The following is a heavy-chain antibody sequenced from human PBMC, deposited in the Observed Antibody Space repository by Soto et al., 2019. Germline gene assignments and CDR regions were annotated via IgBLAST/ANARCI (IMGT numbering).Heavy chain of an antibody. D-gene: IGHD6-19*01. Sequence: GGSLRLSCAASGFTFSSYSMNWVRQAPGKGLEWVSSISSSSSYIYYADSVKGRFTISRDNAKNSLYLQMNSLRAEDTAVYYCARDARPGYEFLISWEVAGDHYYYMDVWGKGTTVTVSS. CDR3: ARDARPGYEFLISWEVAGDHYYYMDV. CDR2: ISSSSSYI. J-gene: IGHJ6*03. CDR1: GFTFSSYS. V-gene: IGHV3-21*01.